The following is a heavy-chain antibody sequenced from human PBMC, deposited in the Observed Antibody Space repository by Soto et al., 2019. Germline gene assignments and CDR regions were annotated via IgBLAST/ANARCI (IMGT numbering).Heavy chain of an antibody. D-gene: IGHD6-13*01. V-gene: IGHV2-5*02. CDR2: IYWDDDK. J-gene: IGHJ6*02. CDR3: ARSIAAAGTVSHYYYGMDV. Sequence: SGPTLVNPTQTLTLTCTFSGFSLSTSGVGVGWIRQPPGKALEWLALIYWDDDKRYSPSLKSRLTITKDTSKNQVVLTMTNMDPVDTATYYCARSIAAAGTVSHYYYGMDVWGQGTTVTVSS. CDR1: GFSLSTSGVG.